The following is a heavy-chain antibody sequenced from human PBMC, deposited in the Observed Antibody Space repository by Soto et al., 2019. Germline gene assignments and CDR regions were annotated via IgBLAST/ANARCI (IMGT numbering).Heavy chain of an antibody. V-gene: IGHV1-2*04. D-gene: IGHD2-2*01. J-gene: IGHJ3*02. CDR3: ARGRGTVVVPAANYPGRSDAFDI. CDR2: INPNSGGT. Sequence: QVQLVQSGAEVKKPGASVKVSCKASGYTFTGYYMHWVRQAPGQGLEWMGWINPNSGGTNYAQKFQGWVTMTRDTSISTAYMELSRLRSDDTAVYYCARGRGTVVVPAANYPGRSDAFDIWGQGTMVTVSS. CDR1: GYTFTGYY.